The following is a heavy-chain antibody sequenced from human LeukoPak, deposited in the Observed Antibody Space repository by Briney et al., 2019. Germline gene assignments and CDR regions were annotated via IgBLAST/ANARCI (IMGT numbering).Heavy chain of an antibody. V-gene: IGHV3-9*01. CDR2: ISWNSGSI. CDR1: EFTFSRHS. CDR3: AKVGSRSWQLVPFQH. J-gene: IGHJ1*01. D-gene: IGHD6-13*01. Sequence: GGSLRLSCAASEFTFSRHSMNWVRQAPGKGLEWVSGISWNSGSIGYADSVKGRFTISRDNAKNSLYLQMNSLRAEDTAVYYCAKVGSRSWQLVPFQHWGQGTLVTVSS.